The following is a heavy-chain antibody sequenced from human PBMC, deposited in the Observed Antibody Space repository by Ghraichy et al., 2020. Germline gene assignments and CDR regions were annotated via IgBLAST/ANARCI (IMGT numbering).Heavy chain of an antibody. Sequence: GGSLRLSCAASGFTFSNAWMSWVRQAPGKGLEWLGRIRSKADGGTTDYAAPVKGRFFSRDDSKDTLYLQMNSLKTEDTAVYYCTTLGLSDTWGQGTLVTVSS. V-gene: IGHV3-15*01. CDR3: TTLGLSDT. J-gene: IGHJ5*02. CDR1: GFTFSNAW. D-gene: IGHD2/OR15-2a*01. CDR2: IRSKADGGTT.